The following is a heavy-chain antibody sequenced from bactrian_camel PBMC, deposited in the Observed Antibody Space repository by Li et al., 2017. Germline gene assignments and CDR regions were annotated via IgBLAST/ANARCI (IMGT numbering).Heavy chain of an antibody. CDR3: AASGGQLGRWCYEFPVNWVSWLYN. CDR1: TSRYSRNC. CDR2: IGRDGSG. D-gene: IGHD3*01. J-gene: IGHJ4*01. Sequence: SCAASTSRYSRNCMGWFRQAAGKQREAVASIGRDGSGSYADSVKGRSSISRDVAKRTLYLQMNSLKPEDTAMYHCAASGGQLGRWCYEFPVNWVSWLYNWGQGTQVTVS. V-gene: IGHV3S53*01.